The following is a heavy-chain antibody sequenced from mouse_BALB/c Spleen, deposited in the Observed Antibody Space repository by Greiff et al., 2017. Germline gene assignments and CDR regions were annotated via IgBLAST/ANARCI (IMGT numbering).Heavy chain of an antibody. D-gene: IGHD1-2*01. CDR1: GFTFSSYA. CDR3: ARAITTATEYYFDY. CDR2: ISSGGST. J-gene: IGHJ2*01. Sequence: EVKVVESGGGLVKPGGSLKLSCAASGFTFSSYAMSWVRQTPEKRLEWVASISSGGSTYYPDSVKGRFTISRDNARNILYLQMSSLRSEDTAMYYCARAITTATEYYFDYWGQGTTLTVSS. V-gene: IGHV5-6-5*01.